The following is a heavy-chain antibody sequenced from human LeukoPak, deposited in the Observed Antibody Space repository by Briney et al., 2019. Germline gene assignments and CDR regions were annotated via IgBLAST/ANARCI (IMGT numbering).Heavy chain of an antibody. D-gene: IGHD5-24*01. V-gene: IGHV1-69*13. CDR2: IIPIFGTA. J-gene: IGHJ4*02. CDR3: ARVGKKEMDFDY. Sequence: ASVKVSCKVSGYTLTELSMHWVRQAPGQGLEWMGGIIPIFGTANYAQKFQGRVTITADESTSTAYMELSSLRSEDTAVYYCARVGKKEMDFDYWGQGTLVTVSS. CDR1: GYTLTELS.